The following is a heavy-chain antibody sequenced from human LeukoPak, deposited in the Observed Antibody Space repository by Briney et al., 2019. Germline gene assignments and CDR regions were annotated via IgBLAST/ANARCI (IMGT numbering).Heavy chain of an antibody. CDR1: GYTFTGYY. J-gene: IGHJ3*02. CDR3: AREDCSSTSCNDAFDI. Sequence: ASVKVSCKASGYTFTGYYMHWVRQAPGQGLEWMGWINPNSGGTNYAQKFQGRVTMTRDMSISTAYMELSRLRSDDTAVYYCAREDCSSTSCNDAFDIWGQGTMVTVSS. CDR2: INPNSGGT. D-gene: IGHD2-2*01. V-gene: IGHV1-2*02.